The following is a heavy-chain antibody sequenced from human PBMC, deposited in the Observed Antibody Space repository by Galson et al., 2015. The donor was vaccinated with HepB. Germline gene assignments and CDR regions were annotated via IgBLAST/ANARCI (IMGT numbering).Heavy chain of an antibody. CDR1: GYIFSSYA. CDR2: INVGNGNT. Sequence: SVKVSCKASGYIFSSYAVLWVRQAPGQRLEWMAWINVGNGNTKYSQKFQDRVSISRDTSASALYMELSSLRFEDTAVYYCARVIGAGWLDPWGQGTPVTVSS. J-gene: IGHJ5*02. D-gene: IGHD3-10*01. V-gene: IGHV1-3*01. CDR3: ARVIGAGWLDP.